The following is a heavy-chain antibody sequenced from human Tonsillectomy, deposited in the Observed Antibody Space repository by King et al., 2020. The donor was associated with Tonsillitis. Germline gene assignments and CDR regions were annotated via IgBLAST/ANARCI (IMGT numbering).Heavy chain of an antibody. V-gene: IGHV4-61*02. CDR3: AGQLELATIMDY. D-gene: IGHD5-24*01. J-gene: IGHJ4*02. CDR2: IHSSGTT. Sequence: QLQESGPGLVKPSQTLSLTCTVSGGSISSGSYYWNWIRRPAGKGLEWIGRIHSSGTTTYSPSLTSRLTISMDTSKNQLSLTLTSVTAADTAVYYCAGQLELATIMDYWGQGTLVTVSS. CDR1: GGSISSGSYY.